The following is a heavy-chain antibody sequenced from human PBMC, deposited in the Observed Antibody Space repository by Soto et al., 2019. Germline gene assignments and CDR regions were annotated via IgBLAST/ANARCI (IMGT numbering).Heavy chain of an antibody. V-gene: IGHV4-38-2*01. CDR1: GYSISSGYY. J-gene: IGHJ3*02. CDR2: IYHSGST. Sequence: SETLSLTCAVSGYSISSGYYWGWIRQPPGKGLEWIGSIYHSGSTYYNPSLKSRVTISVDTSKNQFSLKLSSVTAADTAVYYCAPIGNSSGYFPRRGAFDIWGQGTMVTVSS. D-gene: IGHD3-22*01. CDR3: APIGNSSGYFPRRGAFDI.